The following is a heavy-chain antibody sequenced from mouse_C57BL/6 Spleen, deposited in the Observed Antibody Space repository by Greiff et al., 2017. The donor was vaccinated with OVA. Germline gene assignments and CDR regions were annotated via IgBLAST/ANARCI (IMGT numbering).Heavy chain of an antibody. D-gene: IGHD2-3*01. CDR1: GYSITSGYY. CDR3: AREDGYYFAY. CDR2: ISYDGSN. V-gene: IGHV3-6*01. J-gene: IGHJ3*01. Sequence: VQLKESGPGLVKPSQSLSLTCSVTGYSITSGYYWNWIRQFPGNKLEWMGYISYDGSNNYNPSLKNRISITRDTSKNQFFLKLNSVTTEDTATYYCAREDGYYFAYWGQGTLVTVSA.